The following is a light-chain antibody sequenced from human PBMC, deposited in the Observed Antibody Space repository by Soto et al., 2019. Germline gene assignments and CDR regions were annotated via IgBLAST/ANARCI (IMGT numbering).Light chain of an antibody. CDR1: ESVSTN. CDR3: QQYNNWHTWT. J-gene: IGKJ1*01. CDR2: GAS. Sequence: EIVMTQSPATLSLSPGERATLSCRSSESVSTNLAWYQQKAGQAPRLLIYGASTRATGIPARFSGSGSGTEFTLTISSLQSEDFGVYYCQQYNNWHTWTFGQGTKVDIK. V-gene: IGKV3-15*01.